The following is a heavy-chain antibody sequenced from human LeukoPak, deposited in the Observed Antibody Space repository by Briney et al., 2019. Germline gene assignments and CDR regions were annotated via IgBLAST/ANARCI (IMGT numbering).Heavy chain of an antibody. J-gene: IGHJ6*02. Sequence: SVKVSCKASGGTFSSYAISWVRQAPGQGLEWMGGIIPIFGTANYAQKFQGRVTITADESTSTAYMELSSLRSEDTAVYYCARAYCSSTSCYTIGDYYYGMDVWGQGTTVTVSS. CDR2: IIPIFGTA. D-gene: IGHD2-2*02. CDR1: GGTFSSYA. CDR3: ARAYCSSTSCYTIGDYYYGMDV. V-gene: IGHV1-69*13.